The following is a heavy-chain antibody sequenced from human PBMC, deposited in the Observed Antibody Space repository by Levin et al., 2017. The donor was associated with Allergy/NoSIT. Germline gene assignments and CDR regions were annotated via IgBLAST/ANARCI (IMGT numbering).Heavy chain of an antibody. CDR3: AKRGYCSGNTCQSHDAIDV. CDR2: IVFDGNDQ. J-gene: IGHJ3*01. CDR1: GFQFSLYG. V-gene: IGHV3-30*18. Sequence: GESLKISCAASGFQFSLYGMHWVRPAPGKGLEWVALIVFDGNDQYYADSVKGRFTISRDNSKNTLFLQMSSLSENDTAIYYCAKRGYCSGNTCQSHDAIDVWVQGALVIVSS. D-gene: IGHD2-15*01.